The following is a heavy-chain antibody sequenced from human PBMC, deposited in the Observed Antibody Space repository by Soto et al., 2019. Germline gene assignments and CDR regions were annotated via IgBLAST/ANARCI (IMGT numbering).Heavy chain of an antibody. D-gene: IGHD3-3*01. CDR2: IGADNGDT. V-gene: IGHV1-18*01. Sequence: QVQLVQSGAEVKKPGASVKVSCKASGYTFSTYGFSWVRQAPGQGLEWMGWIGADNGDTNYAQNFQGRVAMTTDTPVTTCYRDLRSLTSDDPAVYFCARDWTGAEGFDPWGQGTLVTVSS. J-gene: IGHJ5*02. CDR1: GYTFSTYG. CDR3: ARDWTGAEGFDP.